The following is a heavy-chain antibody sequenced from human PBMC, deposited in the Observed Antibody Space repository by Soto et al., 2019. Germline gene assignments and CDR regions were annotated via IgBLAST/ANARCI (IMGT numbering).Heavy chain of an antibody. CDR3: ARGLRYNYGSNKLYGVDV. J-gene: IGHJ6*01. Sequence: QVQLVQSGAEVKKPGASVRVSCKTSGYTFNSYDISWVRQAPGQGLEWMGWISPYNGNTNYTQKLQGRVTMTTDTSTNTVYMELTNLRSDDTAVYYCARGLRYNYGSNKLYGVDVWGRGTTVTVSS. CDR2: ISPYNGNT. V-gene: IGHV1-18*04. CDR1: GYTFNSYD. D-gene: IGHD5-18*01.